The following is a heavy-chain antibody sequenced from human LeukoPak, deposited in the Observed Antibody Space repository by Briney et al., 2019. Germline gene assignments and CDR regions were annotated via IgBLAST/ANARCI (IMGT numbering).Heavy chain of an antibody. D-gene: IGHD6-6*01. V-gene: IGHV3-33*01. Sequence: GGSLRLSCAASGFTFSSYGMHWVRQAPGKGLEWVAVIWYDGSNKYYAGSVKGRFTISRDNSKNTLYLQMNSLRAEDTAVYYCAVEYSSSSEGFDYWGQGTLVTVSS. J-gene: IGHJ4*02. CDR3: AVEYSSSSEGFDY. CDR2: IWYDGSNK. CDR1: GFTFSSYG.